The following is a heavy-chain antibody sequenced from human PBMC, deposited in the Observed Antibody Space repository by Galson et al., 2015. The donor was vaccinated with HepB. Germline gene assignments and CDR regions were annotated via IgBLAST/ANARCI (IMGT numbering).Heavy chain of an antibody. V-gene: IGHV4-4*02. D-gene: IGHD3-22*01. CDR3: VRLIRTKGGDP. Sequence: TLSLTCAVTGDSLSGIYWWSWVRQPPGKGLEWIGEIFHKGATNYNPSLKSRVTMSVDKSKNQISLELTSMTAADTAVYYCVRLIRTKGGDPWGQGTLVSVSS. CDR2: IFHKGAT. CDR1: GDSLSGIYW. J-gene: IGHJ5*02.